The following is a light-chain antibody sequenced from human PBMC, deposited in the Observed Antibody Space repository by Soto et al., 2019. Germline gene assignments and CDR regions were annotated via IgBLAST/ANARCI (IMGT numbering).Light chain of an antibody. CDR2: GAS. V-gene: IGKV3-20*01. Sequence: EIVLTQSPGTLSLSPGDRATLSCRASQSVSSTYLAWYQQKPVQAPRLRICGASSRATGIPALFSGRGSGTDFTLTITSLEPEDFAVYYCQQYRRTFGHGPKVEIK. CDR3: QQYRRT. CDR1: QSVSSTY. J-gene: IGKJ1*01.